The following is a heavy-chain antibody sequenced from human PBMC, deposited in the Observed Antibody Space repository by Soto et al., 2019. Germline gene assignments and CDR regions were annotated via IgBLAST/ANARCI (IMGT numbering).Heavy chain of an antibody. CDR1: GDSITSGMYS. D-gene: IGHD3-16*01. CDR2: IHVTGYT. J-gene: IGHJ4*02. V-gene: IGHV4-30-2*01. CDR3: ARGGALRPNGHVPLDF. Sequence: QLMLQESGSGLVRPSQTLSLTCTVSGDSITSGMYSWGWIRQAPGKGLEWIGNIHVTGYTSFSPSLRRRVTMSVATSRNQFSLNLNSVTAADTAVYFCARGGALRPNGHVPLDFWGQGTLVTVSS.